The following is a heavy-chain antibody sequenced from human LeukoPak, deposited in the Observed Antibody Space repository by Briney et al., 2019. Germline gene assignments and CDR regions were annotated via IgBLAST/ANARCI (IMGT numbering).Heavy chain of an antibody. Sequence: SETLSLTCTVSGDSVSSGSYYWGWIRQPPGEGLEWIGTIYYSGDTYYKSSLESRVTISVDTSKDQFSLKLSSVTAADTAVYYCARVLWFGESKKGYSYYMDVWGKGTTVTVSS. CDR3: ARVLWFGESKKGYSYYMDV. D-gene: IGHD3-10*01. CDR2: IYYSGDT. V-gene: IGHV4-39*01. CDR1: GDSVSSGSYY. J-gene: IGHJ6*03.